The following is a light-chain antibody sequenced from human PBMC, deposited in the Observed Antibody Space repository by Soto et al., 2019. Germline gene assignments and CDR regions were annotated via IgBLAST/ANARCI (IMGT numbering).Light chain of an antibody. CDR3: HQYNNYRSWT. CDR2: KAS. V-gene: IGKV1-5*03. CDR1: QSISAG. J-gene: IGKJ1*01. Sequence: DIQMTQSPSTLSASVGDRVTITCRASQSISAGLAWYQQKPGKAPKLLIYKASSLESGGASSISGSGSGKEFTLTISILQPDDVAAYYRHQYNNYRSWTFGQGTKVDIK.